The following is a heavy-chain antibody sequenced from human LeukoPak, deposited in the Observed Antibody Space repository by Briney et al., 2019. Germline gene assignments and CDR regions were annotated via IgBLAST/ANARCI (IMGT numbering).Heavy chain of an antibody. CDR1: GFTFSNYE. J-gene: IGHJ4*02. D-gene: IGHD3-10*01. CDR3: ARTRASVPFDY. CDR2: MSGTGRTV. V-gene: IGHV3-48*03. Sequence: GGYLRLSCEASGFTFSNYEMNWVRQAPGKGLEWVSCMSGTGRTVHYADSVKGRFTISRDNARNSLYLQMNSLRAEDTALYYCARTRASVPFDYWGQGTLVTVSS.